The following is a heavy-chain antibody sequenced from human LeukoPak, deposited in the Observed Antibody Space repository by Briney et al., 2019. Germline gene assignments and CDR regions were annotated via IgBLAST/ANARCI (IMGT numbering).Heavy chain of an antibody. CDR2: IIPIFGTA. V-gene: IGHV1-69*06. D-gene: IGHD3-22*01. J-gene: IGHJ4*02. CDR3: ASRRYYYDSSGYDNDY. CDR1: GGTFSSYA. Sequence: AASVKVSCKASGGTFSSYAISWVRQAPGQGLEWMGGIIPIFGTANYAQKFQGRVTITADKSTSTAYMELSSLRSEDTAVYYCASRRYYYDSSGYDNDYWGQGTLVTVSS.